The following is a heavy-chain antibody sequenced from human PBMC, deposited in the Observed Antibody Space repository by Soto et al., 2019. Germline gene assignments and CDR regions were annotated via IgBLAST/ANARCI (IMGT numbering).Heavy chain of an antibody. J-gene: IGHJ5*02. Sequence: GESLKISCKGSGYSFTSYWIGWVRQMPGKGLEWMGIIYPGDSDTRYSPSFQGQVTISADKSISTAYLQWSRLKASDTAMYYRARLPGQYSSSWYNWFDPWGQGTLVTVSS. CDR1: GYSFTSYW. CDR2: IYPGDSDT. CDR3: ARLPGQYSSSWYNWFDP. V-gene: IGHV5-51*01. D-gene: IGHD6-13*01.